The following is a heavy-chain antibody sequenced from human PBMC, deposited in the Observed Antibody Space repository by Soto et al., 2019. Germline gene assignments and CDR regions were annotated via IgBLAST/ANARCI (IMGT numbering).Heavy chain of an antibody. Sequence: GGSLRLSCAASGFTFSSYWMSWVRQAPGKGLEWVANIKQDGSEKYYVDSVKGRFTISRDNAKNSLYLQMNSLRAEDTAVYYCARDKYCSSTSCPHHYYYGMDVWGQGTTVTVSS. D-gene: IGHD2-2*01. J-gene: IGHJ6*02. CDR1: GFTFSSYW. V-gene: IGHV3-7*01. CDR2: IKQDGSEK. CDR3: ARDKYCSSTSCPHHYYYGMDV.